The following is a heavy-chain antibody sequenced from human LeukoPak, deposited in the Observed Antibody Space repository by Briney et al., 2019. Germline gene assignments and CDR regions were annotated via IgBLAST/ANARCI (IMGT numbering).Heavy chain of an antibody. D-gene: IGHD6-6*01. CDR2: IIPIFGTA. V-gene: IGHV1-69*05. Sequence: ASVKVSCKASGGIFSSYAISWVRQAPGQGLEWMGGIIPIFGTANYAQKFQGRVTITTDESTSTAYMELSSLRSEDTAVYYCAIRIAARPRRYFDYWGQGTLVTVSS. CDR3: AIRIAARPRRYFDY. CDR1: GGIFSSYA. J-gene: IGHJ4*02.